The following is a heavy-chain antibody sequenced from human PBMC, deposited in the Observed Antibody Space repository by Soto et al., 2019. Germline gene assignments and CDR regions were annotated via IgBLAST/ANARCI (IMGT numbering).Heavy chain of an antibody. CDR1: GFNFNSYT. V-gene: IGHV3-21*06. CDR3: ARVGAYLGEFDYFDY. Sequence: GGSLRLSCSASGFNFNSYTMNWVRQAPGKGLEWVSSISRFSDRTYYADSVKGRFAIFRANAENSVYLQVNSLRAEDTAVYYCARVGAYLGEFDYFDYWGQGTPVTVSS. CDR2: ISRFSDRT. D-gene: IGHD3-10*01. J-gene: IGHJ4*02.